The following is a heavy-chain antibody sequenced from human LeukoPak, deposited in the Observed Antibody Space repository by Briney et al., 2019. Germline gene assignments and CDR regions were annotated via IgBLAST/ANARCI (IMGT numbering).Heavy chain of an antibody. J-gene: IGHJ4*02. CDR3: ARWRKRWLQFGDFDY. D-gene: IGHD5-24*01. CDR2: ISAYNGNT. Sequence: GASVKVSCKASGYTFTSYGMSWVRQAPGQGLEWMGWISAYNGNTNYAQKLQGRVTMTTDTSTSTAYMELRSLRSDDTAVYYCARWRKRWLQFGDFDYWGQGTLVTVSS. V-gene: IGHV1-18*01. CDR1: GYTFTSYG.